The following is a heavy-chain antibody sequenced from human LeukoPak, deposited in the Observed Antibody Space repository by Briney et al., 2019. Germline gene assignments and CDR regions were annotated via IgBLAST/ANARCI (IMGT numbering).Heavy chain of an antibody. J-gene: IGHJ6*03. D-gene: IGHD6-13*01. V-gene: IGHV4-34*01. CDR3: ARVEKQQLGENYYYYYYMDV. CDR2: INHSGST. CDR1: GGSFSGYY. Sequence: SETLSLTCAVYGGSFSGYYWSWIRQPPGKGLEWIGEINHSGSTNYNPSLKSRVTISVDTSKNQFSLKLSSVTAADTAVYYCARVEKQQLGENYYYYYYMDVWGKGTTVTVSS.